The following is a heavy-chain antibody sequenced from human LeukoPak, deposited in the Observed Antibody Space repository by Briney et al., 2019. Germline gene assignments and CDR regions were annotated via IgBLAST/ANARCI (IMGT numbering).Heavy chain of an antibody. D-gene: IGHD2-2*01. CDR3: ARGLVVLGYYYYGVDV. CDR1: GGSFSGYY. J-gene: IGHJ6*02. Sequence: PSETLSLTCAVYGGSFSGYYWSWIRQPPGKGLEWIGEINHSGSTNYNPSLKSRVTISVDTSKNQFSLKLSSVTAADTAVYYCARGLVVLGYYYYGVDVWGQGTTVTVSS. V-gene: IGHV4-34*01. CDR2: INHSGST.